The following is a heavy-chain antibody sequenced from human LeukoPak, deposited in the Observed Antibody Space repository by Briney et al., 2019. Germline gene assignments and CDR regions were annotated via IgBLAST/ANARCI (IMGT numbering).Heavy chain of an antibody. Sequence: SETLSLTCAVYGGSFSGYYWSWIRQPPGKGLEWIGEINHSGSTNYNPSLKSRVTISVDTSKNQFSLELSSVTAADTAVYYCARGRLYYYGSGNRSGGYWFDPWGQGTLVTVSS. CDR3: ARGRLYYYGSGNRSGGYWFDP. CDR2: INHSGST. D-gene: IGHD3-10*01. CDR1: GGSFSGYY. J-gene: IGHJ5*02. V-gene: IGHV4-34*01.